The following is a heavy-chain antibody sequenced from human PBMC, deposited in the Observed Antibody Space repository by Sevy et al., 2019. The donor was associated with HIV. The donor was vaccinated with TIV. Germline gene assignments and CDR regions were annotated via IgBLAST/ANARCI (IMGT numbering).Heavy chain of an antibody. Sequence: ASVKVSCKASGYTFTGYYMHWVRQAPGQGLEWMGWINPNSGGTNYAQKFQGRVTMTRDTSISTAYMELSRLRTDETAVYYCARDQSYYDLWSAIGGMDVWGQGTTVTVSS. CDR3: ARDQSYYDLWSAIGGMDV. CDR2: INPNSGGT. D-gene: IGHD3-3*01. J-gene: IGHJ6*02. CDR1: GYTFTGYY. V-gene: IGHV1-2*02.